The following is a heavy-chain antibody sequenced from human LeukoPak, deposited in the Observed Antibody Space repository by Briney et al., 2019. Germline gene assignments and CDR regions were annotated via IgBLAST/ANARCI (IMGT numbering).Heavy chain of an antibody. CDR2: VNHSGST. D-gene: IGHD6-13*01. CDR1: GGSFSGYY. J-gene: IGHJ4*02. CDR3: AREPSYSSSWFGY. Sequence: SETLSLTCAVYGGSFSGYYWSWIRQPPGKGLEWIGEVNHSGSTNYNPSLKSRVTMSVDTSKNQFSLKLSSVTAADTAVYYCAREPSYSSSWFGYWGQGTLVTVSS. V-gene: IGHV4-34*01.